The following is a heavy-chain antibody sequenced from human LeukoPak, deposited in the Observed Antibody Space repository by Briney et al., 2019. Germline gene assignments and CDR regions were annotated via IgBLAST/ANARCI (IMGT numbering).Heavy chain of an antibody. Sequence: PSQTLSLTCTVSGVSISSGRYYWSWTRQPAGKGLEWNGRIYTSGSPNYNPSLKNSVTISVDTSKNQFSLKLSAVAAADTAGYYCARAGRLWVAFDIWGQRTMVTVST. CDR2: IYTSGSP. J-gene: IGHJ3*02. CDR3: ARAGRLWVAFDI. D-gene: IGHD7-27*01. V-gene: IGHV4-61*02. CDR1: GVSISSGRYY.